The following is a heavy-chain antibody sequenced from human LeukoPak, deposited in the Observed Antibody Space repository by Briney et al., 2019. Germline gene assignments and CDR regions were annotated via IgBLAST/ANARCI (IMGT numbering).Heavy chain of an antibody. CDR2: ISWNSGSI. CDR1: GFTFDDYA. V-gene: IGHV3-9*01. J-gene: IGHJ4*02. Sequence: GRSLRLSCAASGFTFDDYAMHWVRQAPGKGLEWVSGISWNSGSIGYADSVKGRFTISRDNAKNSQYLQMNSLRAEDTALYYCAKDIDGYYYDSSGPLDYWGQGTLVTVSS. D-gene: IGHD3-22*01. CDR3: AKDIDGYYYDSSGPLDY.